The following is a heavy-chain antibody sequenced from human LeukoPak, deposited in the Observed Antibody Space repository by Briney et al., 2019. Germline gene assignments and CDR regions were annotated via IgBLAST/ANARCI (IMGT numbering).Heavy chain of an antibody. CDR2: INYSGDT. CDR3: VRLQAVTGNFVY. Sequence: SETLSLTCTVSGGSIGSSSFYWGWLRQPPGQGLEWIETINYSGDTYYNPSLKSRVTISVDSSRNQFSLKLSSVTAADTAVYYCVRLQAVTGNFVYWGQGALVTVSS. CDR1: GGSIGSSSFY. J-gene: IGHJ4*02. V-gene: IGHV4-39*07. D-gene: IGHD1-20*01.